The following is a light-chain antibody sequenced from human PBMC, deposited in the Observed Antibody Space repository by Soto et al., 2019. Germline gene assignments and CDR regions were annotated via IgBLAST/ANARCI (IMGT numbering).Light chain of an antibody. CDR2: AVS. CDR3: QQGNSFPFT. Sequence: DIQMTQSQSSVSADVGDRVTITCRAIQGITSWLDLYPQNPGKAPQLLMYAVSSLQRGVPSRFSGSGSGTDFTLTIRSLQPEDFATYYCQQGNSFPFTFGPGTKVDI. CDR1: QGITSW. V-gene: IGKV1D-12*01. J-gene: IGKJ3*01.